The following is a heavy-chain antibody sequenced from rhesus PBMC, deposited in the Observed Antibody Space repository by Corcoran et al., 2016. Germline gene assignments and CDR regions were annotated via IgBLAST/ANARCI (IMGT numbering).Heavy chain of an antibody. CDR2: VDPEDDEA. CDR1: GYTFTDYY. J-gene: IGHJ4*01. CDR3: ATRGYSGYSPFDY. V-gene: IGHV1-111*02. D-gene: IGHD5-30*01. Sequence: EVQLVQSGAEVKKPGASVKISCKASGYTFTDYYLHWVRQAPGKGLEWMGRVDPEDDEAVHAKKCQDRVTITADTSTDTAYMELSSLRSEDTAVYYCATRGYSGYSPFDYWGQGVLVTVSS.